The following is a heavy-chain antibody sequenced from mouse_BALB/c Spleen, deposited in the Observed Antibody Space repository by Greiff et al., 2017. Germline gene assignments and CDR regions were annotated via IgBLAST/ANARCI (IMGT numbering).Heavy chain of an antibody. CDR2: ISDGGSYT. V-gene: IGHV5-4*02. CDR1: GFTFSDYY. J-gene: IGHJ4*01. D-gene: IGHD1-1*01. Sequence: DVMLVESGGGLVKPGGSLKLSCAASGFTFSDYYMYWVRQTPEKRLEWVATISDGGSYTYYPDSVKGRFTISRDNAKNNLYLQMSSLKSEDTAMYYCARGLYYGSSYHNYYAMDYWGQGTSVTVSS. CDR3: ARGLYYGSSYHNYYAMDY.